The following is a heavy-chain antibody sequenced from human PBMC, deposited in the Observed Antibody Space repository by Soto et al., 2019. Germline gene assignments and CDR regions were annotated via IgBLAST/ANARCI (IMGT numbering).Heavy chain of an antibody. Sequence: EVQLLESGGGLVQPGGSLRLSCAASGFTFSSYAMSWVRQAPGKGLEWVSAISGSGGSTYYADSVKGRFTISRDNSKNTVDLQMNRLRAEDTAVYYCAKRIAVAATGGYWGQGTLVTVSS. CDR2: ISGSGGST. CDR1: GFTFSSYA. D-gene: IGHD6-19*01. J-gene: IGHJ4*02. CDR3: AKRIAVAATGGY. V-gene: IGHV3-23*01.